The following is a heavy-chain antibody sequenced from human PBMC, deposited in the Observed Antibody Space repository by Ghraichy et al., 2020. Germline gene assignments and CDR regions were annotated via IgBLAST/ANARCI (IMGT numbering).Heavy chain of an antibody. V-gene: IGHV3-72*01. CDR3: TRASRDFYYDA. D-gene: IGHD3-22*01. CDR2: VSDKAHSYTT. CDR1: GFTFSDHY. J-gene: IGHJ5*02. Sequence: GGSLRLSCAASGFTFSDHYMDWVRQAPGMGLEWVGRVSDKAHSYTTEYAASVRDRFSISRDDSKNSLYLQMNGLKAEDTAVYYCTRASRDFYYDAWGQGTLVTVSS.